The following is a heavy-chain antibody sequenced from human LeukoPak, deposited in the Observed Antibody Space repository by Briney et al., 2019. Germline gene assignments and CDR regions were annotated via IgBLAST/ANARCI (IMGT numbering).Heavy chain of an antibody. Sequence: ASVTVSCTSSVYTFTVYYMHWVRQAPGQGLEWMGWINPNSGGTNYAQKFQGRVTMTRDTSISTAYMELSRLRSDDTAVYYCARADSSGWYGDYWGQGTLVTVSS. D-gene: IGHD6-19*01. CDR2: INPNSGGT. CDR3: ARADSSGWYGDY. J-gene: IGHJ4*02. CDR1: VYTFTVYY. V-gene: IGHV1-2*02.